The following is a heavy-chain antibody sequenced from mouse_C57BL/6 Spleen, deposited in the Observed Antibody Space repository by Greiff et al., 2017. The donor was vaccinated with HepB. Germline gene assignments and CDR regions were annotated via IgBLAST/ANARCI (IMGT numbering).Heavy chain of an antibody. CDR2: IDPSDSYT. D-gene: IGHD1-1*01. Sequence: QVQLQQSGAELVMPGASVKLSCKASGYTFTSYWMHWVKQRPGQGLEWIGEIDPSDSYTNYNQKFKGKSTLTVDKSSSTAYMQLSSLTSEDSAVYYCASLSYYGSSSFAYWGQGTLVTVSA. CDR1: GYTFTSYW. CDR3: ASLSYYGSSSFAY. J-gene: IGHJ3*01. V-gene: IGHV1-69*01.